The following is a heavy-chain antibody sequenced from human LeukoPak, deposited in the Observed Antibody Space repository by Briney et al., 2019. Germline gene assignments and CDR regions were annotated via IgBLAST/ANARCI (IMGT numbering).Heavy chain of an antibody. CDR2: FDPEDGET. J-gene: IGHJ4*02. Sequence: ASVKVSCKVSGYTLTELSMHWVRQAPGKGLEWMGGFDPEDGETIYAQKYQGRVTMTEDTSTDTAYMELSSLRSEDTAVYYCARQQQLVPPMYFDYWGQGTLVTVSS. V-gene: IGHV1-24*01. D-gene: IGHD6-13*01. CDR1: GYTLTELS. CDR3: ARQQQLVPPMYFDY.